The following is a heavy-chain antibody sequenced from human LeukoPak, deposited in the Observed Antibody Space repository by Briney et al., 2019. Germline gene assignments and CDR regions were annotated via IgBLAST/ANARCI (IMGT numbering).Heavy chain of an antibody. CDR3: AGHPSIRYYFDY. Sequence: SETLSLTCTVSGGSISSYYWSWIRQPPGKGLEWIGYIYYSGSTNYNPSLKSRVTISVDTSKNQFSLKLSSVTAADTAVYYCAGHPSIRYYFDYWGQGTLVTVSS. D-gene: IGHD3-3*01. J-gene: IGHJ4*02. CDR1: GGSISSYY. CDR2: IYYSGST. V-gene: IGHV4-59*08.